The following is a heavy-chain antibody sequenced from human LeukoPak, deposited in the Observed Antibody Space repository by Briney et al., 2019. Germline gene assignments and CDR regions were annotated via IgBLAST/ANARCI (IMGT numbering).Heavy chain of an antibody. CDR1: GYTFTDYY. CDR2: INPDTGGT. Sequence: ASVKVSCKAPGYTFTDYYMHWVRQAPGQGLEWMGWINPDTGGTKYAQMFQGRVTMTRDTSISTAYMELSRLRSDDTAVYYCARGAMIVVISSFDPWGQGTLVTVSS. D-gene: IGHD3-22*01. J-gene: IGHJ5*02. CDR3: ARGAMIVVISSFDP. V-gene: IGHV1-2*02.